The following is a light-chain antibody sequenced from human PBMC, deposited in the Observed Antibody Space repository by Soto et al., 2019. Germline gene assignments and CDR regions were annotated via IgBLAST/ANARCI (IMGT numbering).Light chain of an antibody. Sequence: QSALTQPASVSGSPGQSITISCTGTSSDVGSYNYVAWYQQFPGKTPKLMIYEVRNRPSGGSSRFSGSKAGNTASLTISGLQAEDEADYYCISYTRSDTAYVFGTGTKLTVL. CDR1: SSDVGSYNY. V-gene: IGLV2-14*01. J-gene: IGLJ1*01. CDR3: ISYTRSDTAYV. CDR2: EVR.